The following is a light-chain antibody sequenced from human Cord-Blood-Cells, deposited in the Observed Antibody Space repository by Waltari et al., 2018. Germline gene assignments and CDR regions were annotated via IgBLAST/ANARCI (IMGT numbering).Light chain of an antibody. CDR3: SSYTSSSTYV. J-gene: IGLJ1*01. V-gene: IGLV2-14*01. CDR1: ISDIGGYNY. CDR2: EVS. Sequence: QSARTQPASLSGSPGPSINISCTVTISDIGGYNYLYWYQKHPGKAPKLLIYEVSNRPSGVSNRFSGSKSGNTASLTISGLQAEDEADYYCSSYTSSSTYVFGTGTKVTVL.